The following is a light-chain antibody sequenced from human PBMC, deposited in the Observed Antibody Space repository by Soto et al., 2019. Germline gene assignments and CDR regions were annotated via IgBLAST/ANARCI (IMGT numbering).Light chain of an antibody. Sequence: QSVLTQPPSAYGTPGQRVTISCSGSSSNIGNNHVYWYQQLPGTAPKLLIYRDNQRPSGVPDRFSGSRSGTSASLAISGLRFEDEADYHCAAWDGSLSGVVFGGGTKLTVL. CDR3: AAWDGSLSGVV. CDR1: SSNIGNNH. J-gene: IGLJ2*01. V-gene: IGLV1-47*01. CDR2: RDN.